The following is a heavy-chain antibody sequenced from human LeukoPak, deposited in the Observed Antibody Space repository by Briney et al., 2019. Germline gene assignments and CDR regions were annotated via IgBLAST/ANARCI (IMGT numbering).Heavy chain of an antibody. CDR2: ISVSDDST. D-gene: IGHD2-2*01. J-gene: IGHJ4*02. V-gene: IGHV3-23*01. Sequence: GGSLRLSCAASGFTSSDYTMNWVRQSPGKGLEWVSGISVSDDSTYSADSVKGRFTISRDKSNNVLHLQMNSLRAEDTAVYYCARDRYCVSTNCPSNFWGQGTPVTVSS. CDR1: GFTSSDYT. CDR3: ARDRYCVSTNCPSNF.